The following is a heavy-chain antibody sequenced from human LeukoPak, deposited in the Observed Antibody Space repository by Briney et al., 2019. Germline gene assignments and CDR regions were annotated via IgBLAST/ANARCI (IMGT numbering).Heavy chain of an antibody. J-gene: IGHJ4*02. V-gene: IGHV4-39*01. CDR3: ARKYYGSGSYYKDINFDY. CDR2: IYYSGST. CDR1: GGSISSSSYC. D-gene: IGHD3-10*01. Sequence: PSGTLSLTCTVSGGSISSSSYCWGWIRQPPGKGLEWIGSIYYSGSTYYNPSLKSRVTISVDTSKNQFSLKLSSVTAADTAVYYCARKYYGSGSYYKDINFDYWGQGTLVTVSS.